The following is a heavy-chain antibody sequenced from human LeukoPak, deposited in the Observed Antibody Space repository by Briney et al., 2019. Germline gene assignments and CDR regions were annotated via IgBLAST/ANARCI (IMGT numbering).Heavy chain of an antibody. J-gene: IGHJ3*01. CDR2: INHSGST. CDR3: ARGPARIAAAAY. CDR1: GESFSGYY. Sequence: SETLSLTCAVYGESFSGYYWSWIRQPPGKGLEWIGEINHSGSTNYNPSLKSRVTISVDTYKNQFSLKLSSVTAADTAVYYCARGPARIAAAAYWGQGTMVTVSS. D-gene: IGHD6-13*01. V-gene: IGHV4-34*01.